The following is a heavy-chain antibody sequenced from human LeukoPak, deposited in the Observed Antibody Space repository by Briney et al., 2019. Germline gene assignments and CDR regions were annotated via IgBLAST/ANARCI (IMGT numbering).Heavy chain of an antibody. CDR3: ARFFRQQLVLGYYYYGMDV. CDR1: GYTFTRYD. J-gene: IGHJ6*02. Sequence: ASVKVSCKASGYTFTRYDINWVRQAPGQGLEWMXXMNPNSGNTGYAQKFQGRVTMTRNTSISTAYMELSSLRSEDTAVYYCARFFRQQLVLGYYYYGMDVWGQGTTVTVSS. D-gene: IGHD6-6*01. CDR2: MNPNSGNT. V-gene: IGHV1-8*01.